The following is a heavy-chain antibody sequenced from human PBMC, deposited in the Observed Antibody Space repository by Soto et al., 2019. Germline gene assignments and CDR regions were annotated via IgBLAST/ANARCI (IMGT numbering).Heavy chain of an antibody. Sequence: EVQLVESGGGLVKPGGSLRLSCAASGFTFSSYSMNWVRQAPGKGLEWGSSISSSSSYIYYADSVKGRFTISRDNAKNSLYLQMNSLRAEDTAVYYCARGLYSSSQRNWFDPWGQGTLVTVSS. V-gene: IGHV3-21*01. D-gene: IGHD6-13*01. CDR1: GFTFSSYS. J-gene: IGHJ5*02. CDR3: ARGLYSSSQRNWFDP. CDR2: ISSSSSYI.